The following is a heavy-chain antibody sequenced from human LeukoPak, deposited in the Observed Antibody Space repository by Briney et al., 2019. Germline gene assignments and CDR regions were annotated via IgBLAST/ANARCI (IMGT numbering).Heavy chain of an antibody. D-gene: IGHD6-13*01. J-gene: IGHJ6*03. Sequence: SETLSLTCTVSGGSISSYYWSWIRQPAGKGLEWIGRIYTSGSTNYNPSLKSRVTMSVDTSKNQFSLKLSSVTAADTAVYYCAREPIAAAGMTYYYYYMDVWGKGTTVTVSS. CDR3: AREPIAAAGMTYYYYYMDV. CDR1: GGSISSYY. V-gene: IGHV4-4*07. CDR2: IYTSGST.